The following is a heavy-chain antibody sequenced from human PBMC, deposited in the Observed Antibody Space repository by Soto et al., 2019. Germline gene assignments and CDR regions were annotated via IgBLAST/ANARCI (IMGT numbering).Heavy chain of an antibody. J-gene: IGHJ6*02. CDR1: GYTFTSYG. D-gene: IGHD2-21*02. Sequence: QVQLVQSGAEVKKPGASVKVSCKASGYTFTSYGISWVRQAPGQGLEWMGWINAYNGNTNYAQKLQGRVTMTTDTSTSAAYLELRSLRSDDTAVYYCARDRWAYCGGDCYSGIEMDVWGQGTTVTVSS. CDR3: ARDRWAYCGGDCYSGIEMDV. V-gene: IGHV1-18*01. CDR2: INAYNGNT.